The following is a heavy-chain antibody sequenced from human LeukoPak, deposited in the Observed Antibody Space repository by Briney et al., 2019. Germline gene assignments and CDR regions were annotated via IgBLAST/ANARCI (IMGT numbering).Heavy chain of an antibody. V-gene: IGHV1-2*02. CDR2: INPNSGGT. CDR3: ARRRVYDILTSYAFDI. J-gene: IGHJ3*02. Sequence: ASVKVSCKASGYTFTGYYMHWVRQAPGQGLEWMGWINPNSGGTNYAQKFQGRVTMTRDTSISTAYMELSSLRSDDTTVYYCARRRVYDILTSYAFDIWGQGTMVTVPS. CDR1: GYTFTGYY. D-gene: IGHD3-9*01.